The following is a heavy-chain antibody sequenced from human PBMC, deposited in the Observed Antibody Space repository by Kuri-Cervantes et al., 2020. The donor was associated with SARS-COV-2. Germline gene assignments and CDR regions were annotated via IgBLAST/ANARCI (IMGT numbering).Heavy chain of an antibody. J-gene: IGHJ4*02. CDR3: ARRRGGTDPFDY. Sequence: GESLKISCAASGFTFSDYYMSWIRQAPGKGLEWVSYISSSGSTIYYADSVKGRFTISRDNAKNSLYLQMNSLRAEDTALYHCARRRGGTDPFDYWGQGTLVTVSS. V-gene: IGHV3-11*01. CDR1: GFTFSDYY. CDR2: ISSSGSTI. D-gene: IGHD1-26*01.